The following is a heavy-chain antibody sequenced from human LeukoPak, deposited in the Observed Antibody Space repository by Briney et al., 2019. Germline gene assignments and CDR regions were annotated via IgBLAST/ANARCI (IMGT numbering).Heavy chain of an antibody. CDR3: AKDYHGSGSLYFDY. Sequence: GGSLRLSRAASGFTFSSYAMSWVRQAPGKGLEWVSAISGSGGSTYYADSVKGRFTISRDNSKNTLYLQMNSLRAEDTAVYYCAKDYHGSGSLYFDYWGQGTLVTVSS. V-gene: IGHV3-23*01. CDR1: GFTFSSYA. D-gene: IGHD3-10*01. CDR2: ISGSGGST. J-gene: IGHJ4*02.